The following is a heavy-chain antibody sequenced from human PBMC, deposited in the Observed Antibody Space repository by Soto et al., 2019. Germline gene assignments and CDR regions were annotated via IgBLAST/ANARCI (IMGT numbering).Heavy chain of an antibody. CDR2: IIPIFGTA. Sequence: SVKVSCKASGGTFSSYAISWVRQAPGQGLEWMGGIIPIFGTANYAQKFQGRVAITADESTSTAYMELSSLRSEDTAVYYCATCSTSCKYYYYYGMDVWGQGTTVTVSS. J-gene: IGHJ6*02. D-gene: IGHD2-2*01. V-gene: IGHV1-69*13. CDR1: GGTFSSYA. CDR3: ATCSTSCKYYYYYGMDV.